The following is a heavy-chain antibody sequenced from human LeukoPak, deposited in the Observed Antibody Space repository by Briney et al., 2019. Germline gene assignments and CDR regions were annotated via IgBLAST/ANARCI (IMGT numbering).Heavy chain of an antibody. CDR3: ARGLYYDFWNAYYS. CDR2: INPNSGVT. Sequence: GASVKVSCKASGYTFTDYYIHWVRQAPGQGLEWMGWINPNSGVTNSAQNFQGRVTMTRDTSISTAYMELSRLRSDDTAVYYCARGLYYDFWNAYYSWGQGTLVTVSS. CDR1: GYTFTDYY. D-gene: IGHD3-3*01. J-gene: IGHJ4*02. V-gene: IGHV1-2*02.